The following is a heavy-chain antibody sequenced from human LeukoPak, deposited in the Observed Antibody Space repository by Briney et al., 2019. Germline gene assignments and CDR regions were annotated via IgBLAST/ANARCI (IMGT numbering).Heavy chain of an antibody. Sequence: GGSLRLSCAASGFTFSSYWMHWVRQAPGKGLVWVSRINSDGSSTSYADSVKGRFTISRDNAKNTLYLQMNSLRAEDTAVYYCAARPGGTSGSYYKGMDYWGQGTLVTVSS. V-gene: IGHV3-74*01. J-gene: IGHJ4*02. CDR1: GFTFSSYW. CDR2: INSDGSST. CDR3: AARPGGTSGSYYKGMDY. D-gene: IGHD3-10*01.